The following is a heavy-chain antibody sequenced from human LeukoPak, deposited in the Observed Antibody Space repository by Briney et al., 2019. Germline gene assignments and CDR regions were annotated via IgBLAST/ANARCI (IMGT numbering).Heavy chain of an antibody. J-gene: IGHJ4*02. CDR1: GYSFTNYW. CDR3: VRRGGNEFDY. CDR2: IYPGDSDT. Sequence: GESLKISCKGSGYSFTNYWIGWVRQMPGRGLEWMAIIYPGDSDTKYSPSFQGQVTISADRSISTAYLQWSSLKASDVAMYYCVRRGGNEFDYWGQGTLVTVSS. V-gene: IGHV5-51*01. D-gene: IGHD6-25*01.